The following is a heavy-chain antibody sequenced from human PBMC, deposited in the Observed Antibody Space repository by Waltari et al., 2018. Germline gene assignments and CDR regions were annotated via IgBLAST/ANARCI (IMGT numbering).Heavy chain of an antibody. CDR3: AREGYDLYSVGMDV. Sequence: QVQLVESGGGVVQPGRSLRLSCAASGFTLSSFAVHWVRQASGKGLWLVGVISNDGTKKYYVDSVKGRFTISRDNFKNMVYMQMNSLRREDTALYYCAREGYDLYSVGMDVWGQGTTVTVSS. CDR2: ISNDGTKK. V-gene: IGHV3-30-3*01. D-gene: IGHD2-21*02. CDR1: GFTLSSFA. J-gene: IGHJ6*02.